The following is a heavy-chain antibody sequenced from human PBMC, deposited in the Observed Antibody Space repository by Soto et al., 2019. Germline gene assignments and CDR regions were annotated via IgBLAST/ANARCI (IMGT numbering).Heavy chain of an antibody. CDR2: IMPVFRTA. CDR1: GGTFSSSA. D-gene: IGHD3-3*02. Sequence: QVQLVQSGAEVKKPGSSVKVSCKASGGTFSSSAFSWVRPAPGQGLEWMGGIMPVFRTADYAQKFQGRVTITADESTSTAYMELSSLRSEDTGVYYCAGDKDRQQLGGNYYYIMDVWGQGTTVTVSS. J-gene: IGHJ6*02. V-gene: IGHV1-69*12. CDR3: AGDKDRQQLGGNYYYIMDV.